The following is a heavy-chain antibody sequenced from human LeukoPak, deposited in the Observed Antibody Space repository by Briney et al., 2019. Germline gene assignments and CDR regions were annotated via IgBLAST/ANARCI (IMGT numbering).Heavy chain of an antibody. D-gene: IGHD3-3*01. Sequence: SVKVSCKASGGTFSSYAISWVRQAPGQGLEWMGRIIPIFGTANYAHKFQGRVTITTDESTSTAYMELTSLRSEDTAVYYCVRDPDDDFWSGPFDYWGQGTLVTVSS. CDR1: GGTFSSYA. CDR3: VRDPDDDFWSGPFDY. CDR2: IIPIFGTA. V-gene: IGHV1-69*05. J-gene: IGHJ4*02.